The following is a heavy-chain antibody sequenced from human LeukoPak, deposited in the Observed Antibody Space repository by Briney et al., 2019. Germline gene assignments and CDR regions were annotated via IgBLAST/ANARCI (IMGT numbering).Heavy chain of an antibody. CDR1: GFTFGGYA. J-gene: IGHJ4*02. Sequence: GGSLRLSCTASGFTFGGYAMSWVRQAPGKGLEWVGFIRSKAYGGTTEYAASVKGRFTISGDDSKSIAYLQMNSLKTEDTAVYYCTRVNVLLWFGESEPFDYWGQGTLVTVSS. V-gene: IGHV3-49*04. CDR3: TRVNVLLWFGESEPFDY. CDR2: IRSKAYGGTT. D-gene: IGHD3-10*01.